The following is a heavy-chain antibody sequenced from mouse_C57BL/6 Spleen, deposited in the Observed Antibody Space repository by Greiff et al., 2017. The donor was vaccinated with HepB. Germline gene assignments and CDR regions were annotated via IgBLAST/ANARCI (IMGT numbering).Heavy chain of an antibody. Sequence: QVQLQQSGAELARPGASVKLSCKASGYTFTSYGISWVKQRTGQGLEWIGEIYPRSGNTYYNEKFKGKATLTADKSSSTAYMELRSLTSEDSAVYFCARGDDYDEGCLAYWGQGTLVTVSA. CDR1: GYTFTSYG. D-gene: IGHD2-4*01. CDR3: ARGDDYDEGCLAY. CDR2: IYPRSGNT. V-gene: IGHV1-81*01. J-gene: IGHJ3*01.